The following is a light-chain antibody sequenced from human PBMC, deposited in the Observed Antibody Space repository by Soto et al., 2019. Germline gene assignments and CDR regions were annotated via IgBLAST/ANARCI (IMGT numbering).Light chain of an antibody. V-gene: IGKV1-33*01. CDR2: DAS. CDR3: QQYDNLSIT. Sequence: DIQMTQSPSSLSASVGDRVTTTCQASQDISNYLNWYQQKPGKAPKLLIYDASNLETGAPSRFSGGGSETDFTFTISSLQPEDIGIYYCQQYDNLSITFGQGTRLEIK. J-gene: IGKJ5*01. CDR1: QDISNY.